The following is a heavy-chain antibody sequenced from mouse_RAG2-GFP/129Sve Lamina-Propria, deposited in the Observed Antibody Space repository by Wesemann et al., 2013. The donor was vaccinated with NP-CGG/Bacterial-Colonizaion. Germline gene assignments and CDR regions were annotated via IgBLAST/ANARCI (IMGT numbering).Heavy chain of an antibody. CDR2: IDPANGNT. CDR3: ARCYYGYDDDVPYWYFDV. V-gene: IGHV14-3*01. Sequence: LQQPGAELVKPGASVKLSCKASGYTFTSYWMHWVKQRPEQGLEWIGRIDPANGNTKYAPKFQGKATITADTSSNTAYLQLSSLTSEDTAIYYCARCYYGYDDDVPYWYFDVWGTGTTVTVSS. CDR1: GYTFTSYW. J-gene: IGHJ1*03. D-gene: IGHD2-2*01.